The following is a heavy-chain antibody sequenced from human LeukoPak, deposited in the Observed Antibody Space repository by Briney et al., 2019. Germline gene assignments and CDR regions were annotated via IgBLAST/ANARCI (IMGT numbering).Heavy chain of an antibody. V-gene: IGHV4-59*08. Sequence: SETLSPTSPLSGRSISSHSCGWIRPPPGEVLGWIGYILYRGTPTYHPSLKTRAPISVDTPKNQLSRKLRSVTAAHTPVYYCARSSGWFPIDYWGQGTLVTASS. CDR3: ARSSGWFPIDY. J-gene: IGHJ4*02. D-gene: IGHD6-19*01. CDR2: ILYRGTP. CDR1: GRSISSHS.